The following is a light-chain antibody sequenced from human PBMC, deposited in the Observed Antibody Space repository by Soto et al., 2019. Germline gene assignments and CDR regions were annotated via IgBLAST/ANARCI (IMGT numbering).Light chain of an antibody. CDR3: LQYHSYPYS. CDR2: KAS. CDR1: QSIGNW. J-gene: IGKJ2*01. Sequence: DIPMIQSPSTLSASVGDTVTITCRASQSIGNWLTWYQQKPGKAPKVLIYKASTLQSGVSSRISGSGSGTEFTLTISSLQPDDFATYYCLQYHSYPYSFGQGTKREIK. V-gene: IGKV1-5*03.